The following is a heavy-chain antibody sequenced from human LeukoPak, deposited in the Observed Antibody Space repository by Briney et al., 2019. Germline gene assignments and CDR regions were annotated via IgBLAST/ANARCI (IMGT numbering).Heavy chain of an antibody. Sequence: PSETLSLTCTVSGGSISSSSYYWGWIRQPPGKGLEWIGSIHYSGSTYYNPSLKSRVTIAVDTSKNQFSLKLSSVTAADTAVYYCARAVVGATGDAFDIWGQGTMVTVSS. J-gene: IGHJ3*02. V-gene: IGHV4-39*07. CDR2: IHYSGST. CDR1: GGSISSSSYY. CDR3: ARAVVGATGDAFDI. D-gene: IGHD1-26*01.